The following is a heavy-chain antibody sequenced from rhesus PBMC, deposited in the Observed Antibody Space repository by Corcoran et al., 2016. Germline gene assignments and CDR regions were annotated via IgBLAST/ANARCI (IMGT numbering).Heavy chain of an antibody. CDR1: GGSVSSSNW. CDR2: ISGSSGST. Sequence: QVQLQESGPGLVKPSETLSLTCAVSGGSVSSSNWWSWIRQPPGKGLEWIGYISGSSGSTYYNPSPKSRVTISTDPSKNQFSLKLSSVTAADTAVYYCARLPLWTGYYTADYWGQGVLVTVSS. J-gene: IGHJ4*01. D-gene: IGHD3-3*01. CDR3: ARLPLWTGYYTADY. V-gene: IGHV4-65*01.